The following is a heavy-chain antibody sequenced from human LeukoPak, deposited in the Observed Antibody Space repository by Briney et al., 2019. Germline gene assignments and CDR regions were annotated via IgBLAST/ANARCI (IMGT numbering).Heavy chain of an antibody. CDR2: IRYDGSNK. Sequence: GGSLRLSCAASGFTFSSYGMHWVRQAPGKGLEWVAFIRYDGSNKYYADSVKGRFTISRDNSKNTLYLQMNSLRAEDTAVYYCAKSGFYDSSGYYSHYWGQGTLVTVSS. D-gene: IGHD3-22*01. J-gene: IGHJ4*02. CDR1: GFTFSSYG. CDR3: AKSGFYDSSGYYSHY. V-gene: IGHV3-30*02.